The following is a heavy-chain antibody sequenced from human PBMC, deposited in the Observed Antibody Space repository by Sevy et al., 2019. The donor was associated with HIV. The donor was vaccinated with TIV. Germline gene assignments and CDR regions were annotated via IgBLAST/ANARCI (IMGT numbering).Heavy chain of an antibody. V-gene: IGHV6-1*01. D-gene: IGHD1-20*01. J-gene: IGHJ6*02. Sequence: SQTLSLTCAISGDSVSSNNAAWNWIRQSPSRGLEWLGRTFYRSNWYNDYAVSMKGRITINPDTSKNQLSLQLTSVTPEDTAVYYCARDGLTYGGMDVWGQRTTVTVSS. CDR3: ARDGLTYGGMDV. CDR1: GDSVSSNNAA. CDR2: TFYRSNWYN.